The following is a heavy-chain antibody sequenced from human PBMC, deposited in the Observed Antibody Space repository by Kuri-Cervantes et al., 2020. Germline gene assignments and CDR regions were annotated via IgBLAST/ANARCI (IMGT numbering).Heavy chain of an antibody. CDR3: ARDGPVIYYYYYGMDV. CDR1: GFIFNNYA. D-gene: IGHD3/OR15-3a*01. CDR2: ISGSGGST. J-gene: IGHJ6*02. Sequence: GESLKISCAASGFIFNNYAMSWVRQAPGKGLEWVAAISGSGGSTYYADSVKGRFTISRDNSKNTLYLQMNSLRAEDTAVYYCARDGPVIYYYYYGMDVWGQGTTVTVSS. V-gene: IGHV3-23*01.